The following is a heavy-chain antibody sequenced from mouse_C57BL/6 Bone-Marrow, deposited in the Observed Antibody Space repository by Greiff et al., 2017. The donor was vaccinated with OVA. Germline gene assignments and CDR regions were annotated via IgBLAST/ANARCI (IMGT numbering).Heavy chain of an antibody. J-gene: IGHJ1*03. Sequence: EVQGVESGGDLVKPGGSLKLSCAASGFTFSSYGMSWVRQTPDKRLEWVATISSGGSYTYYPDSVKGRFTISRDNAKNTLYLQMSSLKSEDTAMYYCARQTTTVVATNFDVWGTGTTVTVSS. V-gene: IGHV5-6*01. CDR3: ARQTTTVVATNFDV. D-gene: IGHD1-1*01. CDR1: GFTFSSYG. CDR2: ISSGGSYT.